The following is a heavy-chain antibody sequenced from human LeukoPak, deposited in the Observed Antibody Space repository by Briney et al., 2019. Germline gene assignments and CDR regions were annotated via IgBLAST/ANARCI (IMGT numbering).Heavy chain of an antibody. CDR2: IYSGGST. V-gene: IGHV3-66*01. J-gene: IGHJ4*02. Sequence: GGSLRLSCAASGFTVSSNYMSWVRQAPGKGLEWVSVIYSGGSTYYADSVKGRFTISRDNSKNTLYLQMNSLRAEDTAVYYCAKDSTLIAVTGADYWGQGTLVTVSS. CDR3: AKDSTLIAVTGADY. CDR1: GFTVSSNY. D-gene: IGHD6-19*01.